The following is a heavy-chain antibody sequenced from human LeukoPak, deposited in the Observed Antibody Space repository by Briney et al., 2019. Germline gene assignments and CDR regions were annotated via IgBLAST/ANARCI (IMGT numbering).Heavy chain of an antibody. CDR3: ARGSNWYDSRDFDC. Sequence: RRSLRLSCAASGFSFSGAWMNWVRQAPGKGLEWVGRIYSKTDGGTTQYAAPVNGRFTISRDDSKNTLYLQMHSLETEDTALYYCARGSNWYDSRDFDCWGQGSLVTVSS. CDR2: IYSKTDGGTT. J-gene: IGHJ4*02. D-gene: IGHD3-22*01. CDR1: GFSFSGAW. V-gene: IGHV3-15*01.